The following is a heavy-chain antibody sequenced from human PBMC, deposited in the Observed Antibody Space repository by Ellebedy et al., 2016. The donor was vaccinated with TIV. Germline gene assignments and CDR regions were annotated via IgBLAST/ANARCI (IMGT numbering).Heavy chain of an antibody. V-gene: IGHV3-33*06. CDR1: GFTFSTYG. Sequence: GESLKISXAASGFTFSTYGMHWVRQAPGKGLEWVAVIWYDGSNKYYADSVKGRFTISRDNSKNTLYLQMSSLRAEDTAVYYCANIWYGRSVDPFDIWGQGTMVTVSS. CDR3: ANIWYGRSVDPFDI. J-gene: IGHJ3*02. D-gene: IGHD1-14*01. CDR2: IWYDGSNK.